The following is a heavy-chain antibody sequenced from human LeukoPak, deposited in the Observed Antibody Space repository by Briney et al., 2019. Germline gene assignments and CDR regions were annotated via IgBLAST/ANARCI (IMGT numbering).Heavy chain of an antibody. CDR2: ISSSSGYI. CDR3: ARDKRVYSYGSGSYWYFDL. J-gene: IGHJ2*01. V-gene: IGHV3-21*01. Sequence: GGSLRLSCAASGFTFSSYAMSWVRQAPGKGLEWVSSISSSSGYIYYADSVKGRFTISRDNAKNSLYLQMNSLRVEDTAVYYCARDKRVYSYGSGSYWYFDLWGRGTLVTVTS. CDR1: GFTFSSYA. D-gene: IGHD5-18*01.